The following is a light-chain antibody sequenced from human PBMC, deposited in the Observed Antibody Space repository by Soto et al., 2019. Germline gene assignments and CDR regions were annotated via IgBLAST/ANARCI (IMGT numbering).Light chain of an antibody. CDR1: QSVSSN. Sequence: EIVMTQSPATLSVSPGERATLSCRASQSVSSNLAWYQQKPGQAPRLLIYGASTRATGIPARFSGSGSGTDFTLTISSLQVEDFAIYFCQQYNNWPPDRTFGQGTKVEIK. J-gene: IGKJ1*01. CDR3: QQYNNWPPDRT. CDR2: GAS. V-gene: IGKV3-15*01.